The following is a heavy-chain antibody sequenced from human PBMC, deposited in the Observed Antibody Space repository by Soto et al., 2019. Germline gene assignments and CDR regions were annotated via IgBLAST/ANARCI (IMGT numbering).Heavy chain of an antibody. CDR3: ARDRGIPTVFDYYYYGMDV. CDR1: GGSISSGGYY. J-gene: IGHJ6*02. CDR2: IYYSGST. D-gene: IGHD4-17*01. V-gene: IGHV4-31*03. Sequence: PSETLSLTSTVSGGSISSGGYYWSWIRQHPGKGLEWIGYIYYSGSTYYNPSLKSRVTISVDTSKNQFSLKLSSVTAADTAVYYCARDRGIPTVFDYYYYGMDVWGQGTTVTVSS.